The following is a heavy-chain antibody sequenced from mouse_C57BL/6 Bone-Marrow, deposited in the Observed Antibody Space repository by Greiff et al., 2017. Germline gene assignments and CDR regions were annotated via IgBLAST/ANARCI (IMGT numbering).Heavy chain of an antibody. Sequence: VQLQQPGPELVKPGASVKISCKASGYSFTGYYMNWVKQSPEKSLEWIGEINPSTGGTTYNQKFKAKATLTVDKSSSTAYMQLKSLTSEDSAVYYCARSIIYYYGSSYVLDYWGQGTTLTVSS. D-gene: IGHD1-1*01. V-gene: IGHV1-42*01. CDR2: INPSTGGT. CDR3: ARSIIYYYGSSYVLDY. J-gene: IGHJ2*01. CDR1: GYSFTGYY.